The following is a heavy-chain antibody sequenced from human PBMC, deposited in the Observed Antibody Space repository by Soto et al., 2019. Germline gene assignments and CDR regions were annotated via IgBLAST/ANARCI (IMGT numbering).Heavy chain of an antibody. CDR2: IYPGDSDT. CDR1: GYSFTSYW. V-gene: IGHV5-51*01. J-gene: IGHJ3*02. D-gene: IGHD7-27*01. Sequence: GESLKISCKGSGYSFTSYWIGWVRQMPGKGLEWMGIIYPGDSDTRYSPSFQGQVTISAVKSISPASLHWSSLKASDTGIYYCARPTPNWGEAVDIWGQGTMVTVSS. CDR3: ARPTPNWGEAVDI.